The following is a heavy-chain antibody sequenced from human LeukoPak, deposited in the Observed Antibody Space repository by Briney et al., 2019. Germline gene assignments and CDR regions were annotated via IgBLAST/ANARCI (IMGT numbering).Heavy chain of an antibody. V-gene: IGHV3-23*01. CDR2: ISGSSGST. D-gene: IGHD3-10*01. Sequence: GGSLRLSCAASGFTFSSYAMSWVRQAPGKGLEWVSAISGSSGSTYYADSVKGRFTISRDNSKNTLYLQMNSLRAEDTAVYYCAKDVSELLWFGELLSATYFDYWGQGTLVTVSS. CDR3: AKDVSELLWFGELLSATYFDY. CDR1: GFTFSSYA. J-gene: IGHJ4*02.